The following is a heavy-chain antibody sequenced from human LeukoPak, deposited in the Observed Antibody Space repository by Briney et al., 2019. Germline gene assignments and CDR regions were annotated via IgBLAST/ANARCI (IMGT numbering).Heavy chain of an antibody. CDR2: INPNSGGT. D-gene: IGHD1-26*01. CDR1: GYTFTGYY. V-gene: IGHV1-2*02. J-gene: IGHJ4*02. CDR3: ARDMWELDGGVDY. Sequence: ASVKVSCKASGYTFTGYYMHWVRQAPGQGLEWMGWINPNSGGTNYAQKFQGRVTMTRDTSISTAYMELSRLRSDDTAVYYCARDMWELDGGVDYWGQGTLVTVSS.